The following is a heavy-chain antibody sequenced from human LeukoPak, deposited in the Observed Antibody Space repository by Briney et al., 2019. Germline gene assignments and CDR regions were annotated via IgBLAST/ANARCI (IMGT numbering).Heavy chain of an antibody. Sequence: GGSLRLSCTASGLTFSTYVMHWVRQAPGKGLEWVAFIRYDGSNKYYADSVKGRFTISRDNSKNTLYLQMNSLRAEDTAVYYCAKNEEPYSSSWYFDYWGRGTLVTVSS. D-gene: IGHD6-13*01. J-gene: IGHJ4*02. CDR2: IRYDGSNK. CDR1: GLTFSTYV. V-gene: IGHV3-30*02. CDR3: AKNEEPYSSSWYFDY.